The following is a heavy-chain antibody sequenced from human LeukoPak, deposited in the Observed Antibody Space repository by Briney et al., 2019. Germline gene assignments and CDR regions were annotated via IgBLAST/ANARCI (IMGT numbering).Heavy chain of an antibody. V-gene: IGHV3-74*01. Sequence: GGSLRLSCAASGFTFSGYWMHWVRQAPGTGLMWVSSIRSDGSTTYYADSVKGRFTISRDNAKNTLFLQMNSLRAEDTALYYCARDYDSSGYSDAFDIWGQGTMVTVSS. D-gene: IGHD3-22*01. J-gene: IGHJ3*02. CDR3: ARDYDSSGYSDAFDI. CDR1: GFTFSGYW. CDR2: IRSDGSTT.